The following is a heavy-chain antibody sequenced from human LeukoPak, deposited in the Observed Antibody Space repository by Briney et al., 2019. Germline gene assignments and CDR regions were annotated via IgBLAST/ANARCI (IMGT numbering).Heavy chain of an antibody. J-gene: IGHJ4*02. CDR2: ISSTSSYI. CDR1: GSTFSSFS. V-gene: IGHV3-21*01. Sequence: GGSLRLSCAASGSTFSSFSMNWVRQAPGKGLEWVSSISSTSSYIYYADSVKGRFTISRDKDKNSVYLQMTSLRAEDTAVYYCARARPSMWIDYWGQGTLVTVSS. CDR3: ARARPSMWIDY. D-gene: IGHD5-12*01.